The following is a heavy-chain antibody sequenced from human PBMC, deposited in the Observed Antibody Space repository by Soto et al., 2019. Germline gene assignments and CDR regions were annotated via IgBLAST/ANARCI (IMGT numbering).Heavy chain of an antibody. J-gene: IGHJ4*02. V-gene: IGHV1-18*01. Sequence: QVQRVQSGAEVKMPGASVKVSCKTSGYTFTSYHISWVRQAPGQGLEWMGWISAYNTNTNYAQKFQGRVTMTTDTLTSTAYMELRSLRSDDTAVYYCARDTPPTDYWGQGTLVTVSS. CDR1: GYTFTSYH. CDR2: ISAYNTNT. CDR3: ARDTPPTDY.